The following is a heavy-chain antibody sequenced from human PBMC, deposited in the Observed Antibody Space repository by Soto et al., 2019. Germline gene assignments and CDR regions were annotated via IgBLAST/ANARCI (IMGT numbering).Heavy chain of an antibody. CDR3: ASVPSIGAPPPYNWFDP. CDR1: GGSISGYC. J-gene: IGHJ5*02. D-gene: IGHD6-6*01. V-gene: IGHV4-59*01. CDR2: IYYSGST. Sequence: SETLSLTCPVSGGSISGYCWSWLRQPPGKGLDWIGYIYYSGSTNYNPSLKSRVTISVDTSKNRFSLKLSSVTAADTAVYYCASVPSIGAPPPYNWFDPWGHATLVNVSS.